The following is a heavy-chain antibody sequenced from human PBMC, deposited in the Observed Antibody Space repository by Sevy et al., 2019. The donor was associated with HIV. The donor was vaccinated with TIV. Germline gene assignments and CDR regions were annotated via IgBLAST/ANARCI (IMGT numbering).Heavy chain of an antibody. J-gene: IGHJ4*02. CDR2: IRSKGNSDAT. D-gene: IGHD6-13*01. V-gene: IGHV3-73*01. Sequence: GGSLRLSCAASVFTFSGSAMQWVRQASGKGLEWVGRIRSKGNSDATAYAASVKGRFTISRDDTKNTVYLQMNSLKTEDTAVYYCTRGGASDSSSWYDYFDYWGQGTLVTVSS. CDR3: TRGGASDSSSWYDYFDY. CDR1: VFTFSGSA.